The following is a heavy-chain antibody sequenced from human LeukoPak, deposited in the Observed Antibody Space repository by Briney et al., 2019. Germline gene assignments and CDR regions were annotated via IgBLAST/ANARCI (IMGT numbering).Heavy chain of an antibody. CDR1: GGSFSGYY. CDR3: ARWYDSSGYYYAVDY. Sequence: SETLSLTCAVYGGSFSGYYWSWIRQPPGKGLEWIGEINHSRSTNYNPSLKSRVTISVDTSKNQFSLKLSSVTAADTAVYYCARWYDSSGYYYAVDYWGQGTLVTVSS. CDR2: INHSRST. J-gene: IGHJ4*02. V-gene: IGHV4-34*01. D-gene: IGHD3-22*01.